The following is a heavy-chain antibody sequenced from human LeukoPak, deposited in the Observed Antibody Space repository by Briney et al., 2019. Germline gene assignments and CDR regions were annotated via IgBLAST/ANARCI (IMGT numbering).Heavy chain of an antibody. Sequence: GASVKVSCKASGYTFTSYGISWVRQAPGQGLEWMGWISAYNGNTNYAQKLQGRVTMTTDTSTSTAYMELRSLRSEDTAVYYCARDRYSSSWFGDNYYYYGMDVWGQGTTVTVAS. CDR2: ISAYNGNT. CDR3: ARDRYSSSWFGDNYYYYGMDV. V-gene: IGHV1-18*01. CDR1: GYTFTSYG. J-gene: IGHJ6*02. D-gene: IGHD6-13*01.